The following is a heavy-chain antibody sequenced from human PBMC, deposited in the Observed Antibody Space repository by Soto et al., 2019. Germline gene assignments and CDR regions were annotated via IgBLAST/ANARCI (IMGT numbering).Heavy chain of an antibody. J-gene: IGHJ6*02. CDR2: ISYDGSNK. CDR1: GFTFSSYG. CDR3: PKVRVIGIAARPPYGMDV. D-gene: IGHD6-6*01. V-gene: IGHV3-30*18. Sequence: PGGSLRLSCAASGFTFSSYGMHWVRQAPGKGLEWVAVISYDGSNKYYADSVKGRFTISRDNSKNTLYLQMNSVRAEDTAVYYCPKVRVIGIAARPPYGMDVWGQETTVTVSS.